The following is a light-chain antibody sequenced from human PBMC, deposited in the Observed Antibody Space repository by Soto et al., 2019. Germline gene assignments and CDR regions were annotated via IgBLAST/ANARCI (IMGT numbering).Light chain of an antibody. CDR1: SSNIGAGYD. CDR2: ADN. V-gene: IGLV1-40*01. Sequence: QSVLTQTPSVSGAPGQKITMSCTGSSSNIGAGYDVHWYQQIPGAAPRLLIYADNNRPSGVPDRFSASKSGTSASLAITGLQGEDEANYYCQSYDTSLSGWVFGGGTKLTVL. J-gene: IGLJ3*02. CDR3: QSYDTSLSGWV.